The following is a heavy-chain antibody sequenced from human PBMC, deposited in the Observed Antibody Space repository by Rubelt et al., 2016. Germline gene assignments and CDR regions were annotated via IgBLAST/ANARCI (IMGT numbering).Heavy chain of an antibody. V-gene: IGHV1-2*02. J-gene: IGHJ4*02. Sequence: QVQLVQSGAEVKKPGASVKVSCTASGFTFIDYYMYWVRQAPGQGLEWMGWISPKGDTTSDAGRFQGRVTMTRDSSISTAFLELTWLTADDTAVYYCARDGPSVAPEFDYWGQGTLVTVSP. D-gene: IGHD2-21*01. CDR1: GFTFIDYY. CDR2: ISPKGDTT. CDR3: ARDGPSVAPEFDY.